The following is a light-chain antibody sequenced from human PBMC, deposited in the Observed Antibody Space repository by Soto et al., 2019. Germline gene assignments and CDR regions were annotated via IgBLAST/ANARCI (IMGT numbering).Light chain of an antibody. V-gene: IGLV5-45*03. CDR2: YKSDSDY. CDR1: SGINIGTYR. J-gene: IGLJ3*02. Sequence: QSVLTQPSSLSASPGASASLTCTLGSGINIGTYRIYWYQQKPGSPPQYLLRYKSDSDYQQGSGVPSRFSGSKDASANAGILFISGLQSEDEADYYCMIWHNSAWVFGGGTKVTVL. CDR3: MIWHNSAWV.